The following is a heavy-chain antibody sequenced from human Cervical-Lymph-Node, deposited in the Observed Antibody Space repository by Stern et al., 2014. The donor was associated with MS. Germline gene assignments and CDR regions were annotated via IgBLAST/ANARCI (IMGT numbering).Heavy chain of an antibody. CDR3: ARDRASAWYALDF. CDR1: GYIFTAYY. Sequence: QMQLVQSGAEVTKPGASVKVSCKPSGYIFTAYYIHWVRQAPGQGLEWMGWINPYNGDTHYAQSFQGRVTMTRDPSLTTVYMEFSKLRSDDTALYFCARDRASAWYALDFWGQGTLVTVSS. D-gene: IGHD6-19*01. J-gene: IGHJ4*02. CDR2: INPYNGDT. V-gene: IGHV1-2*02.